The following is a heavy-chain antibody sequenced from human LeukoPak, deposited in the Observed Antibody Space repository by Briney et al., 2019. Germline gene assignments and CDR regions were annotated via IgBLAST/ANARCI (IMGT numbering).Heavy chain of an antibody. D-gene: IGHD3-10*01. CDR1: GFTFSDYY. Sequence: GGSLRLSCAASGFTFSDYYMSWIRQAPGKGLEWVSYISSSGSTIYYADSVKGRFTISRDNAKNSLYLQMNSLRAEDTAVYYCARAQGDLWFGESRRTGFDPWGQGTLVTASS. CDR2: ISSSGSTI. J-gene: IGHJ5*02. V-gene: IGHV3-11*01. CDR3: ARAQGDLWFGESRRTGFDP.